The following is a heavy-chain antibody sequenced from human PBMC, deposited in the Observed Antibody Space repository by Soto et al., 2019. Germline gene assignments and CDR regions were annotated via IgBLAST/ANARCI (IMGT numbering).Heavy chain of an antibody. CDR2: IIPMLGVE. CDR1: GATFSSLA. V-gene: IGHV1-69*01. Sequence: QVPLVQSGAEVKKPGSSVKLACKASGATFSSLAFSWVRQAPGQGLEWMGGIIPMLGVEKYAQKFQDRLTINVDESTNTAYLELSSLRSEDTAVYYCARDLGGVALDSWGQGTLVTVS. D-gene: IGHD3-16*01. J-gene: IGHJ4*02. CDR3: ARDLGGVALDS.